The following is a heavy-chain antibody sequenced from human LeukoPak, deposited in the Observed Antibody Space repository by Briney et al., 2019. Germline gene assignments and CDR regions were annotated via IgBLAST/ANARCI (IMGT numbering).Heavy chain of an antibody. CDR1: GFTFSSYW. CDR2: INSDGYSI. D-gene: IGHD6-19*01. J-gene: IGHJ6*02. Sequence: GGSLRLFCAASGFTFSSYWMHWVRQAPGEGLVWVSRINSDGYSIGYADSVKGRFTISRGNAKNTLLLQVNSLRAEDTAVYYCARGGVAGGMDVWGQGTTVTVSS. V-gene: IGHV3-74*01. CDR3: ARGGVAGGMDV.